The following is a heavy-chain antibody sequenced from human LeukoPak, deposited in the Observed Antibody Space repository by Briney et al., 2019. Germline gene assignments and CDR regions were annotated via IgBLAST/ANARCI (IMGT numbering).Heavy chain of an antibody. J-gene: IGHJ4*02. CDR1: GYTFIDYS. Sequence: ASVKVSCKASGYTFIDYSMHWVRQAPGQGLRWMGRISPNSGDTNYAQEFQGRVTMTRDTSISTTYMELSGLRSDDTAVYYCARDLGSGFNITLAGTGDWGQGTLVTVSS. CDR3: ARDLGSGFNITLAGTGD. CDR2: ISPNSGDT. V-gene: IGHV1-2*06. D-gene: IGHD6-19*01.